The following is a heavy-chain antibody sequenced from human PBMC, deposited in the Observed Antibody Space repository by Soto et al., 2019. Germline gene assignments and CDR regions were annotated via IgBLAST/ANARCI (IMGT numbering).Heavy chain of an antibody. Sequence: SVKVSCKASGGTFSSYTISWVRQAPGQGLEWMGRIIPILGIANYAQKFQGRVTITADKSTSTAYMELSSLRSEDTAVYYCARVFPIRAAAGTAPEGFFDYWG. CDR3: ARVFPIRAAAGTAPEGFFDY. D-gene: IGHD6-13*01. J-gene: IGHJ4*03. V-gene: IGHV1-69*02. CDR1: GGTFSSYT. CDR2: IIPILGIA.